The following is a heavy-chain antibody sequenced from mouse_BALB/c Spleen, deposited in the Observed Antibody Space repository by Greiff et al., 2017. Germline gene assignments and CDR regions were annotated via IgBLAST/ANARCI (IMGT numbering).Heavy chain of an antibody. D-gene: IGHD2-14*01. CDR2: INSNGGST. CDR1: GFTFSSYY. Sequence: EVKLVESGGGLVKLGGSLKLSCAASGFTFSSYYMSWVRQTPEKRLELVAAINSNGGSTYYPDTVKGRFTISRDNAKNTLYLQMSSLKSEDTALYNCVRDGGYDEEPHAMDYWGQGTSDTVSS. V-gene: IGHV5-6-2*01. J-gene: IGHJ4*01. CDR3: VRDGGYDEEPHAMDY.